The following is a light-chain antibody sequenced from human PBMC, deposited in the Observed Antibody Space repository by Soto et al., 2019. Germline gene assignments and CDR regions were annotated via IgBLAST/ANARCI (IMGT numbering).Light chain of an antibody. CDR2: DAS. Sequence: ILLNHSPSTLRLSREERGTLSCRASQSVSSYFAWYQQTPGKAPRLLIYDASNRATGIPARLSGSGSGTDFTITSRSLPPEDFAVYYCQQRSNWWTFGQGTKVDIK. V-gene: IGKV3-11*01. CDR1: QSVSSY. CDR3: QQRSNWWT. J-gene: IGKJ1*01.